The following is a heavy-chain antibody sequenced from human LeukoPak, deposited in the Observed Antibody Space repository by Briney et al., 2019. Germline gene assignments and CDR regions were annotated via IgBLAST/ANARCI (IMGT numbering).Heavy chain of an antibody. CDR3: AKQFTMIVVAGVTN. V-gene: IGHV3-48*01. CDR2: ISSSSSTI. CDR1: GFTFSSYS. Sequence: GGSLRLSCAASGFTFSSYSMNWVRQAPGKGLEWVSYISSSSSTIYYADSVKGRFTIARDNAKNTLYLQMNSLRAEDTAVYYCAKQFTMIVVAGVTNWGQGTLVTVSS. J-gene: IGHJ4*02. D-gene: IGHD3-22*01.